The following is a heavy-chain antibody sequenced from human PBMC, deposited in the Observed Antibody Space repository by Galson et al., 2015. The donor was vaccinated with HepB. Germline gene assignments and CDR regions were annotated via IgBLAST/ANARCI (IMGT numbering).Heavy chain of an antibody. CDR2: ITDIDTT. J-gene: IGHJ4*02. CDR1: GFPLRRFA. CDR3: AKDYGDCNNGLCYAIPLDY. V-gene: IGHV3-23*01. D-gene: IGHD2-8*01. Sequence: SLRLSCAASGFPLRRFAVSWVRKAPGKGLEWVSGITDIDTTYYADSVKGRFTISRDISRSTVYLQMNSLRAEDTAVYYCAKDYGDCNNGLCYAIPLDYWGQGTLVTVSP.